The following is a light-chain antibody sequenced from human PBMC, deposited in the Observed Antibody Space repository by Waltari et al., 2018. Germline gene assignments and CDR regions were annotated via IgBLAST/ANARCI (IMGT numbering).Light chain of an antibody. J-gene: IGKJ1*01. CDR1: QSVSRA. CDR2: GAS. Sequence: EIVLTQSPDTLSLSPGARATLSCSDSQSVSRALVWYQQKPGKAPRLLMYGASSRATGIPDRFSGSGSGTDFSLTISRLEPEDFAVYYCQHYVSLPVTFGQGTKVEIK. CDR3: QHYVSLPVT. V-gene: IGKV3-20*01.